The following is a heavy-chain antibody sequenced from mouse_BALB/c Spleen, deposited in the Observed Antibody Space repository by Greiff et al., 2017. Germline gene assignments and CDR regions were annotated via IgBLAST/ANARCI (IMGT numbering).Heavy chain of an antibody. CDR1: GYTFTDYE. V-gene: IGHV1-15*01. CDR2: IDPETGGT. J-gene: IGHJ3*01. Sequence: QVHVKQSGAELVRPGASVTLSCKASGYTFTDYEMHWVKQTPVHGLEWIGAIDPETGGTAYNQKFKGKATLTADKSSSTAYMELRSLTSEDSAVYYCTRIAYWGQGTLVTVSA. CDR3: TRIAY.